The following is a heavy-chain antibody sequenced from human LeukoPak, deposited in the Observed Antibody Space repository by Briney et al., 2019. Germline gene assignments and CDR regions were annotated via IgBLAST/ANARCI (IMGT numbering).Heavy chain of an antibody. CDR1: GYSFTSYW. CDR2: IYPGDSDT. D-gene: IGHD3-22*01. J-gene: IGHJ4*02. Sequence: GESLQISCKGSGYSFTSYWIGWVRQMPGKGLEWMGIIYPGDSDTRYSPSFQGQVTISADKSISTAYLQWSSLKASDTAMYYCARRMNYYDSSGYYNDGGFDYWGQGTLVTVSS. V-gene: IGHV5-51*01. CDR3: ARRMNYYDSSGYYNDGGFDY.